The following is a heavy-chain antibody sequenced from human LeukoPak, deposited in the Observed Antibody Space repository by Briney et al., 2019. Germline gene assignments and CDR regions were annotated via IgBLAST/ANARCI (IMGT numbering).Heavy chain of an antibody. D-gene: IGHD2-8*02. CDR3: ASRHCSGENCYAGPLDF. J-gene: IGHJ4*02. Sequence: PTGGSLRLSCVASAFSDKSNYMSWVRQAPGKGLEWVSVSYSGGSTYYEDSVKGRFTVSSDVSKNTLYLQMNNLRGEDTAVYYCASRHCSGENCYAGPLDFWGQGIQVTVSS. CDR1: AFSDKSNY. CDR2: SYSGGST. V-gene: IGHV3-53*01.